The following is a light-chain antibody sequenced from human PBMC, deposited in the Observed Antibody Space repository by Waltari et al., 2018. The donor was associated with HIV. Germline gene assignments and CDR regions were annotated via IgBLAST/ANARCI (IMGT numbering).Light chain of an antibody. V-gene: IGKV3-11*01. Sequence: EIVLTQSPATLSLSPGERATLSCRASQSVSSYLAWYQQKPGQAPRTLLYYASNRATGHPARFSGSGSGTDFTLTISSLEPEDFAVYYCQQRSNWPTFGGGTKVEIK. CDR2: YAS. CDR1: QSVSSY. J-gene: IGKJ4*01. CDR3: QQRSNWPT.